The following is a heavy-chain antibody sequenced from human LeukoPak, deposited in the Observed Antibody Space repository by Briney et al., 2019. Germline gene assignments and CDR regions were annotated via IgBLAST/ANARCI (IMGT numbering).Heavy chain of an antibody. D-gene: IGHD1-1*01. Sequence: ASVKVSCTASGNTFIGYWIHWVRQAPGQGLEWMGAINPRGDATIGAQKFQGRVTTTRDTSTSTVYIELSSLRSEDTAVYYCAREGQQLKHFDYWGQGTLVTVSS. CDR3: AREGQQLKHFDY. CDR2: INPRGDAT. CDR1: GNTFIGYW. V-gene: IGHV1-46*01. J-gene: IGHJ4*02.